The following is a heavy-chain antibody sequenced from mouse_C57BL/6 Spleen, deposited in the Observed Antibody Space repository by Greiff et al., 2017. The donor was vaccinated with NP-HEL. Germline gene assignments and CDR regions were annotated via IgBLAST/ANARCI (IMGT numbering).Heavy chain of an antibody. J-gene: IGHJ3*01. CDR3: ASPDSSGLSWFAY. CDR1: GYTFTSYW. Sequence: QVHVKQPGAELVKPGASVKLSCKASGYTFTSYWMHWVKQRPGQGLEWIGMIHPNSGSTNYNEKFKSKATLTVDKSSSTAYMQLSSLTSEDSAVYYCASPDSSGLSWFAYWGQGTLVTVSA. CDR2: IHPNSGST. D-gene: IGHD3-2*02. V-gene: IGHV1-64*01.